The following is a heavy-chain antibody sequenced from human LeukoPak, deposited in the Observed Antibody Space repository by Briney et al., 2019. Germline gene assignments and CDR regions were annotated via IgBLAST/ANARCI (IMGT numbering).Heavy chain of an antibody. CDR1: GGSFSGYY. Sequence: SETLSLTCAVYGGSFSGYYWTWIRQTPGQGLEWIGEMNPSGSTNYNPSLKSRVTISVDTSKNQFSLKLSSVTAADTAVYYCARGRQDVTMIVVVMTAVSYYLVVWGKGTTVTVS. CDR3: ARGRQDVTMIVVVMTAVSYYLVV. J-gene: IGHJ6*03. D-gene: IGHD3-22*01. V-gene: IGHV4-34*01. CDR2: MNPSGST.